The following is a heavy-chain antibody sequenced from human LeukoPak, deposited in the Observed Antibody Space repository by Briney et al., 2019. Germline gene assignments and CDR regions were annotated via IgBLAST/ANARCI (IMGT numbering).Heavy chain of an antibody. V-gene: IGHV3-30*02. CDR2: IRCDESDK. D-gene: IGHD6-13*01. CDR1: GFTFSSYG. Sequence: GGSLRLSCAASGFTFSSYGMHWVRQAPGKGLEWVAFIRCDESDKYYSDSVKGRFTISGDNSRNTLSLQMNSLRPEDTAVYHCAKQIALAGHGVYFDYWGQGSLVTVSS. J-gene: IGHJ4*02. CDR3: AKQIALAGHGVYFDY.